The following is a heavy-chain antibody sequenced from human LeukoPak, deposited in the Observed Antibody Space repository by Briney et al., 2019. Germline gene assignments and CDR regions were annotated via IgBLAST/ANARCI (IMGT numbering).Heavy chain of an antibody. CDR1: GFTFSSYS. J-gene: IGHJ4*02. CDR2: ISSSSTI. CDR3: ARTSGYYITDY. Sequence: PGGSLRLSCAASGFTFSSYSMNWVRQAPGKGLEWVSYISSSSTIYYADSVKGRCTISRDNAKNSLYLQTNSLRDEDTAVYYCARTSGYYITDYWGQGTLVTVSS. V-gene: IGHV3-48*02. D-gene: IGHD3-22*01.